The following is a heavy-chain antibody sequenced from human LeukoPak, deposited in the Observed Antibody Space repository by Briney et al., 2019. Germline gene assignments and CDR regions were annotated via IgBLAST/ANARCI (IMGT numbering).Heavy chain of an antibody. CDR1: GITFSNYG. Sequence: GGSMSPSCAASGITFSNYGMHWVRQAPGKVLEWVAVIWYDGCNKYYADSLRGRFTISRENSKNTLYLQMNSLRAEDTVVYYCARIRCSGDSCHDDCYSDLWGRGTLFTVSS. CDR3: ARIRCSGDSCHDDCYSDL. D-gene: IGHD2-15*01. V-gene: IGHV3-33*01. CDR2: IWYDGCNK. J-gene: IGHJ2*01.